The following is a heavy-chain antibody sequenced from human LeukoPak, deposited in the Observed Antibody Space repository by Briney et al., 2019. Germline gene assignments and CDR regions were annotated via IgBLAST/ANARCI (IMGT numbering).Heavy chain of an antibody. J-gene: IGHJ4*02. CDR2: IKQDGSEK. CDR1: GFTFSSYW. Sequence: PGGSLRLSCAASGFTFSSYWMSWVRQAPGKGLEWVANIKQDGSEKYYVDSVKGRFTISRDNAKNSLYLQMNSLRAEDTAVYYCARAEYSGHTHGDYWGQGTLVTVSS. D-gene: IGHD5-12*01. V-gene: IGHV3-7*01. CDR3: ARAEYSGHTHGDY.